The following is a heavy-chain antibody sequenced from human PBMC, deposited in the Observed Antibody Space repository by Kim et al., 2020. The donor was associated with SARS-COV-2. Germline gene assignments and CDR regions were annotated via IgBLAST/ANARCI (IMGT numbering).Heavy chain of an antibody. D-gene: IGHD2-2*01. V-gene: IGHV3-30*02. Sequence: KGRFTISRDNSKNTLYLQMNSLRAEDTAVYYCAKGDCSSTSCRYGDAFDIWGQGTMVTVSS. CDR3: AKGDCSSTSCRYGDAFDI. J-gene: IGHJ3*02.